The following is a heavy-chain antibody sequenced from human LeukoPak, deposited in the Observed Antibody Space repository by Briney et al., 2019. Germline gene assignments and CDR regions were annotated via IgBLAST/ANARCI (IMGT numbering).Heavy chain of an antibody. CDR1: GGSFSGYY. CDR2: INHSGST. D-gene: IGHD2-15*01. Sequence: SETLSLTCAVYGGSFSGYYWSWIRQPPGKGLAWIGEINHSGSTNYNPSLKSRVTISVDTSKNQFSLKLSSVTAADTAVYYCARGGGYSSPWGQGTLVTVSS. V-gene: IGHV4-34*01. J-gene: IGHJ5*02. CDR3: ARGGGYSSP.